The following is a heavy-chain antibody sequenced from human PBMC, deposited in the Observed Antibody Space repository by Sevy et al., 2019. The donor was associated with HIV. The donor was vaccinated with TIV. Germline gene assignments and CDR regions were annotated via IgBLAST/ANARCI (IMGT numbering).Heavy chain of an antibody. J-gene: IGHJ4*02. CDR1: GYTFTGYY. D-gene: IGHD3-22*01. CDR2: INPNSGGT. Sequence: ASVKVSCKASGYTFTGYYMHWVRQAPGQGLEWMGWINPNSGGTNYAQKFQGRVTMTRDTSISTAYMELSRLRSDDTAVYYCARVVEGYYYDSSVYYYFDYWGQGTLVTVSS. V-gene: IGHV1-2*02. CDR3: ARVVEGYYYDSSVYYYFDY.